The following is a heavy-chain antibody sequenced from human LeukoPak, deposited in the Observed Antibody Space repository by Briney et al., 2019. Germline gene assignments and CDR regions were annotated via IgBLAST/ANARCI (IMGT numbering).Heavy chain of an antibody. Sequence: PGGSLRLSCSASGFTFSSYAIHWVRQAPGKGLEWVAVVSYDGSNKYCTDSVQGRFTISRDNSKNTLYLQMNSLRAEDTSMYYCVRAIQLWSPFDYWGQGTLVTVSS. V-gene: IGHV3-30-3*01. CDR2: VSYDGSNK. J-gene: IGHJ4*02. D-gene: IGHD5-18*01. CDR3: VRAIQLWSPFDY. CDR1: GFTFSSYA.